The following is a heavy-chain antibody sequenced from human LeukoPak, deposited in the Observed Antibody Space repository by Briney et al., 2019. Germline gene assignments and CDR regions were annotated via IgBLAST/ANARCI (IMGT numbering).Heavy chain of an antibody. CDR1: GFTFGNHW. Sequence: PGGSLRLSCAASGFTFGNHWMTWVRQAPGKGLEWLAHIKEDGSETYYVDSLRGRFTISRDNVKNSLYLQINSLRAEDTAVYYCGRDSFETDIDYWGQGTLVTVSS. J-gene: IGHJ4*02. D-gene: IGHD1-14*01. CDR2: IKEDGSET. CDR3: GRDSFETDIDY. V-gene: IGHV3-7*01.